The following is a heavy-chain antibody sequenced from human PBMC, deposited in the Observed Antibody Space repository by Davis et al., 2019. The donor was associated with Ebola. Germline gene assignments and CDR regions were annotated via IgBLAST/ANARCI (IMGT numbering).Heavy chain of an antibody. D-gene: IGHD1-20*01. J-gene: IGHJ3*02. CDR2: IYTDDSDT. CDR3: ASLRRTITGMDDAFDI. V-gene: IGHV5-51*01. CDR1: GNSFTSYW. Sequence: GESLKISCKDSGNSFTSYWIGWVRQMPGKGLEWMGIIYTDDSDTRYSPSFRGQVTISADKSIKTDYLQWSSLKASDTAMYYCASLRRTITGMDDAFDIWGQGTMVTVSS.